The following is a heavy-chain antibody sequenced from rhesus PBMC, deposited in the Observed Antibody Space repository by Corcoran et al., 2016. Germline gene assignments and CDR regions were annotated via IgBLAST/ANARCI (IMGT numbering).Heavy chain of an antibody. D-gene: IGHD3-9*01. CDR2: IYWDDDK. V-gene: IGHV2-174*01. Sequence: QVTLKESGPALVKPTQTLTLTCTFSGFSISTSGMGVGWIRQPPGKALERVALIYWDDDKYYSTSLKSRLTISKDTSKNQVVLTMTNMDPVDTATYYCARNGYYEDDYGYYYNYGLDSWGQGVVVTVSS. CDR1: GFSISTSGMG. CDR3: ARNGYYEDDYGYYYNYGLDS. J-gene: IGHJ6*01.